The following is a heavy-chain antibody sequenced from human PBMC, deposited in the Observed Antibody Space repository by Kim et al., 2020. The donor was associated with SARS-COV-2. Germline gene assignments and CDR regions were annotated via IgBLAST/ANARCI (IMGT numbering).Heavy chain of an antibody. V-gene: IGHV4-39*07. J-gene: IGHJ6*02. Sequence: SETLSLTCTVSGGSISSSSYYWGWIRQPPGKGLEWIGSIYYSGSTYYNPSLKSRVTISVDTSKNQFSLKLSSVTAADTAVYYCASGGVEILWFGEHYYGMDVWGQGTTVTVSS. CDR3: ASGGVEILWFGEHYYGMDV. CDR2: IYYSGST. D-gene: IGHD3-10*01. CDR1: GGSISSSSYY.